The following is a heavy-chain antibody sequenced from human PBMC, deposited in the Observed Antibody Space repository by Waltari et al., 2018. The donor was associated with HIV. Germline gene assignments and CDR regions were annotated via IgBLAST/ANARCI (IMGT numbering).Heavy chain of an antibody. J-gene: IGHJ4*02. CDR2: ISYDGSNK. CDR3: GSSGYYIDY. D-gene: IGHD3-22*01. CDR1: GFPFSSYA. V-gene: IGHV3-30*01. Sequence: QVQLVESGGGVVQPGRSLRLSCAASGFPFSSYAMHWVRQAPGKGLEWVAVISYDGSNKYYADSVKGRFTISRDNSKNTLYLQMNSLRPEDTAVYYAGSSGYYIDYWGQGTLVTVSS.